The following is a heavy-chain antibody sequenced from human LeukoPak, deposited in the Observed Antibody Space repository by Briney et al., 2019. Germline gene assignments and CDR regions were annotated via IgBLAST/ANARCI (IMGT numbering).Heavy chain of an antibody. CDR1: GFTFSSYG. D-gene: IGHD2-15*01. J-gene: IGHJ4*02. V-gene: IGHV3-30*18. CDR2: ISYDGSNK. Sequence: GGSLRLSCAASGFTFSSYGMHWVRQAPGKGLEWVAVISYDGSNKYYADSVKGRFTISRDNSKNTLYLQMNSLRAEDTAAYYCAKDGGVYWGQGTLVTVSS. CDR3: AKDGGVY.